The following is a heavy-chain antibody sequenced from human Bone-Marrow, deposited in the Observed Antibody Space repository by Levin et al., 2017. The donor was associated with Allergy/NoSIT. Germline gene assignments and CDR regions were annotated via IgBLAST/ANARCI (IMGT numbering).Heavy chain of an antibody. CDR2: IYYSGST. V-gene: IGHV4-31*03. CDR3: ARGVTTSSWFDP. D-gene: IGHD4-17*01. Sequence: PSETLSLTCTVSGGSISSGGYYWSWIRQHPGKGLEWIGYIYYSGSTYYNPSLKSRVTISVDTSKNQFSLKLSSVTAADTAVYYCARGVTTSSWFDPWGQGTLVTVSS. J-gene: IGHJ5*02. CDR1: GGSISSGGYY.